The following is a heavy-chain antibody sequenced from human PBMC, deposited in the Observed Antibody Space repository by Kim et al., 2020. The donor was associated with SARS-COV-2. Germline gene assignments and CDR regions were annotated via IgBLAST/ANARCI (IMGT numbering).Heavy chain of an antibody. J-gene: IGHJ6*02. V-gene: IGHV1-18*04. CDR1: GYTFTTYD. CDR2: ISGHNGNT. CDR3: AREVVVVVAITDYYYNGMDV. D-gene: IGHD2-21*01. Sequence: ASVKVSCKASGYTFTTYDISWVRQAPGQGLEWMGWISGHNGNTNYAQKYQGRVTMTTDTFTSTAYMELRSLRPDDTAIYYCAREVVVVVAITDYYYNGMDVWGQGTTVTVSS.